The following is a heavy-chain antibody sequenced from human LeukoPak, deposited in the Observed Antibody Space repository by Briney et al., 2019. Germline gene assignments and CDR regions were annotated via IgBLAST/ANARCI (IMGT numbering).Heavy chain of an antibody. J-gene: IGHJ1*01. CDR2: IYSSAYL. D-gene: IGHD2-8*01. CDR3: ASQDVLHNGAHWVHLQH. Sequence: GESLRLSCAASGFIVSNNYMTWVRQAPGKGLEWVSIIYSSAYLYYSDSVKGRFTISRDNSKNTLYLQMNSLRAEDTAVYYCASQDVLHNGAHWVHLQHWGQGTLVTVSS. CDR1: GFIVSNNY. V-gene: IGHV3-53*01.